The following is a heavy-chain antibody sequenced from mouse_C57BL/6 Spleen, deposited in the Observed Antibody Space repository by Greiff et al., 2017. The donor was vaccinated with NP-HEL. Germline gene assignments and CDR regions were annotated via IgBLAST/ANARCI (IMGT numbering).Heavy chain of an antibody. D-gene: IGHD2-4*01. CDR3: ARSMITTGYAMDY. Sequence: EVHLVESGGDLVKPGGSLKLSCAASGFTFSSYGMSWVRQTPDKRLEWVATISSGGSYTYYPDSVKGRFTISRDNAKNTLYLQMSSLKSEDTAMYYCARSMITTGYAMDYWGQGTSVTVSS. CDR2: ISSGGSYT. V-gene: IGHV5-6*01. J-gene: IGHJ4*01. CDR1: GFTFSSYG.